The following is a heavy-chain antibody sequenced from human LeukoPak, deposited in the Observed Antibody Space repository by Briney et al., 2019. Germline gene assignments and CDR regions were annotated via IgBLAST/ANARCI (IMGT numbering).Heavy chain of an antibody. CDR3: VAYTYGYFDY. CDR1: GYSFTSYW. V-gene: IGHV5-51*01. D-gene: IGHD5-18*01. Sequence: GESLKISCKGSGYSFTSYWIGWVRQMPGKGLEWMGIIYPGDSDTRYSPSFQGQVTISADKSITTAYLQWGSLKASDTAIYYCVAYTYGYFDYWGQGTLVTVSS. CDR2: IYPGDSDT. J-gene: IGHJ4*02.